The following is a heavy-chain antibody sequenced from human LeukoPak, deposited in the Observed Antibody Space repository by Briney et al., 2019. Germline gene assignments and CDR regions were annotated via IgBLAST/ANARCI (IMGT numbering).Heavy chain of an antibody. J-gene: IGHJ4*02. V-gene: IGHV3-48*02. CDR2: INSGSDTI. Sequence: GGSLRLSCAVSGFTFSSYSTNWVRQAPGKGLEWVSYINSGSDTIYYADSVKGRFTTSRDNAKNSLYLQMNSLRDEDTAVYYCARGKIGSREYYFDYWGQGTLVTVS. D-gene: IGHD3-10*01. CDR3: ARGKIGSREYYFDY. CDR1: GFTFSSYS.